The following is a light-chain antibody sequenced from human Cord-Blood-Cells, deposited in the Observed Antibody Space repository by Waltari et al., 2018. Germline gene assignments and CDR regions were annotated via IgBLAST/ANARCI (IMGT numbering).Light chain of an antibody. CDR1: QSVSSY. J-gene: IGKJ4*01. CDR2: NAS. CDR3: QQRSNWPLT. Sequence: EIVLTQSPATLPFSPGETATLPCRPSQSVSSYLAWYQQKPRQAPRLLIYNASNRATGIPARFSGSGSGTDFTLTISSLEPEDFAVYYCQQRSNWPLTFGGGTKVEIK. V-gene: IGKV3-11*01.